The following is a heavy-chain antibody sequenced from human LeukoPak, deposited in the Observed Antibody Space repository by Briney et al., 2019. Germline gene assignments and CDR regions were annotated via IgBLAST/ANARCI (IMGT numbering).Heavy chain of an antibody. CDR1: GFSLSGYW. V-gene: IGHV3-7*01. CDR2: INQDGSAQ. D-gene: IGHD3-9*01. CDR3: ARDSESWTETGPRFDY. Sequence: GGSLRLSCTASGFSLSGYWMSWVRQAPGKGLEWVANINQDGSAQYYVDSVKGQFTISRNNAKNSLYLQMNSLRVEDTAVYYCARDSESWTETGPRFDYWGQGTLVTVSS. J-gene: IGHJ4*02.